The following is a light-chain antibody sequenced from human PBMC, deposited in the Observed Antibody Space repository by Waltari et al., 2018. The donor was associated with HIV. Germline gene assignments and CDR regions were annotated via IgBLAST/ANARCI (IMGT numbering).Light chain of an antibody. J-gene: IGLJ2*01. V-gene: IGLV3-19*01. Sequence: SSELTQDPAASVSLGQTVRITCQGDSICNNFGSWYQQKPGQAPVLVIYGKNNRPSGIPDRFSVSSSGTTASLIITGAQAEDEADYYCNSRDSSGVVFGGGTKLTVL. CDR3: NSRDSSGVV. CDR2: GKN. CDR1: SICNNF.